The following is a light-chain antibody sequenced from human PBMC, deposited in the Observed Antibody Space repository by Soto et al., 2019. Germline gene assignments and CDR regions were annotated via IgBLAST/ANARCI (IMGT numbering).Light chain of an antibody. CDR3: MLYMGGGLVV. CDR2: STN. J-gene: IGLJ2*01. Sequence: QTVVTQEPSFSVSPGGTVTLTCGLTSGSVSTTYYPSWYQQTPGQAPRTLIYSTNHRSSGVPDRFSGSILGNRAALTITGAQADDESDYHCMLYMGGGLVVFGGGTKLTVL. CDR1: SGSVSTTYY. V-gene: IGLV8-61*01.